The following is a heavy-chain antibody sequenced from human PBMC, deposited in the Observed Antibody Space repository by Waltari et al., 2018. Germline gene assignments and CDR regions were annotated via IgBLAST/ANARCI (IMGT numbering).Heavy chain of an antibody. CDR3: ARIRGSSRKEDAFDI. V-gene: IGHV2-70*15. CDR2: IDWDDDK. Sequence: QVTSRESGPALANPTQTPTLTCTFSGSSLSTSGLCVSWLRRPPGKALEWLARIDWDDDKYYSTSLKTRLTISKDTSKNQVVLTMTNMDPVDTATYYCARIRGSSRKEDAFDIWGQGTMVTVSS. J-gene: IGHJ3*02. CDR1: GSSLSTSGLC. D-gene: IGHD6-13*01.